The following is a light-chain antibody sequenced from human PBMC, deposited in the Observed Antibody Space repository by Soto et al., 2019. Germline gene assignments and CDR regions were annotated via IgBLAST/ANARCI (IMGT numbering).Light chain of an antibody. CDR1: RSVSSN. V-gene: IGKV3-15*01. Sequence: EIVLTQSPATLSVSPGESATLSCRASRSVSSNLAWYQQKPGQSPRLPIYFASTRATGVPARFSGSGSGTEFTLTISSLQSEDFAVYYCQQFKDWPPLTFGGGTKVEIK. CDR3: QQFKDWPPLT. J-gene: IGKJ4*01. CDR2: FAS.